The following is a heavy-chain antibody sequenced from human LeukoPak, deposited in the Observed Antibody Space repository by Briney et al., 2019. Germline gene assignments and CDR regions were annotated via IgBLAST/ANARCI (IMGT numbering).Heavy chain of an antibody. J-gene: IGHJ4*02. CDR1: GFTFSRYG. Sequence: QPGGSLRLSCAASGFTFSRYGMNWVRQAPGKGLEWVSAISGSGDSTYYGDSVKGRFTISRDNSKNTLYLQMNSLRAEDTAVYYCAKTRPLDSSSWSHGDYWGQGTLVTVSS. CDR3: AKTRPLDSSSWSHGDY. CDR2: ISGSGDST. V-gene: IGHV3-23*01. D-gene: IGHD6-13*01.